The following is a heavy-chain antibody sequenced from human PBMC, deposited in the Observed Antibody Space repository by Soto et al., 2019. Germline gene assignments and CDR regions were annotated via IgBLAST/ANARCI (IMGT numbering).Heavy chain of an antibody. CDR2: IIPLFRTA. V-gene: IGHV1-69*13. D-gene: IGHD6-6*01. CDR3: ARVIFSSSPRYYYFGMDV. Sequence: GASVKVSCKAFGGTFKNYAISWVRQAPGQGLEWMGGIIPLFRTAHYAQKFQGRVTITADEFTATAYMELSSLRSEDAAVYYCARVIFSSSPRYYYFGMDVWGQGTTVTVSS. J-gene: IGHJ6*02. CDR1: GGTFKNYA.